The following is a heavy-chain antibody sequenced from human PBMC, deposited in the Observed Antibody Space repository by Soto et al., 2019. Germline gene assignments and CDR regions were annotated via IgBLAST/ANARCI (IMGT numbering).Heavy chain of an antibody. J-gene: IGHJ4*02. D-gene: IGHD3-22*01. Sequence: GGSLRLSCAASAFTFSTYAMSWVHQAPGKGLEWVSAISGTGGSTYYADSVKGRFTISRDNSKNTLYLQMNSLRAEDTALYYCAKDVTYYYDAAGSNYFDYWGQGTLVTVSS. CDR2: ISGTGGST. V-gene: IGHV3-23*01. CDR3: AKDVTYYYDAAGSNYFDY. CDR1: AFTFSTYA.